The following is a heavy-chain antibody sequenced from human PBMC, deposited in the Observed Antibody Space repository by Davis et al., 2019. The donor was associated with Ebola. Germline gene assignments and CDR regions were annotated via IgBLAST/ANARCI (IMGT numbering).Heavy chain of an antibody. Sequence: GESLKISCAASGFTFNSYVMSWVRQAPGKGLEWVGRTRNKANGYTTEYAASVKGRFTVSRDDSKNSLYLQMNTLGTEDTAVYYCAKAGSSGWRDFDYWGQGTLVTVSS. CDR1: GFTFNSYV. CDR2: TRNKANGYTT. CDR3: AKAGSSGWRDFDY. D-gene: IGHD6-25*01. V-gene: IGHV3-72*01. J-gene: IGHJ4*02.